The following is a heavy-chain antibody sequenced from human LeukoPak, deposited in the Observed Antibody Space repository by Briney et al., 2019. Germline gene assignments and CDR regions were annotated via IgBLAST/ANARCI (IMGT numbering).Heavy chain of an antibody. CDR1: GGSISNYY. CDR3: ARDLEQHWGAYYYYMDV. V-gene: IGHV4-4*07. J-gene: IGHJ6*03. D-gene: IGHD1/OR15-1a*01. Sequence: SETLPLTCTVSGGSISNYYWSWIRQPAGKGLEWIGHIYTSGSTSYNPSLKSRVTMSVDTSKNQFSLRLSSMTAADTAVYYCARDLEQHWGAYYYYMDVWGKGTTVTVSS. CDR2: IYTSGST.